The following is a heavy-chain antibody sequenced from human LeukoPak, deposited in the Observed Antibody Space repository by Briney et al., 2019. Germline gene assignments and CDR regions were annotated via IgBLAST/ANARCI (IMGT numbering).Heavy chain of an antibody. D-gene: IGHD4-11*01. V-gene: IGHV4-38-2*02. CDR3: VRVDYSNHVFTPGG. J-gene: IGHJ1*01. CDR2: IYHIGST. CDR1: GYSISSGYY. Sequence: ASETLSLTCSVSGYSISSGYYWGWIRQPPGKGLEWIGSIYHIGSTYYNPSLQSRVTISVDTSKNQFSLRLSSVTAADTAVYYCVRVDYSNHVFTPGGWGQGTLVNVYS.